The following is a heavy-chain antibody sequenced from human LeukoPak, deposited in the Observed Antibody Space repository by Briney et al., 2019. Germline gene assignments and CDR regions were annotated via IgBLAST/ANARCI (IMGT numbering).Heavy chain of an antibody. CDR3: ARTRDDY. V-gene: IGHV3-30*02. CDR1: GFTFITYG. Sequence: GGSLRLSCAASGFTFITYGMHWVRQAPGKGLEWVAFIRYDGSNKFYADSVKGRFTISRDNSKNTLYLQMNSLRAEDTAVYYCARTRDDYWGQGTLVTVSS. CDR2: IRYDGSNK. J-gene: IGHJ4*02.